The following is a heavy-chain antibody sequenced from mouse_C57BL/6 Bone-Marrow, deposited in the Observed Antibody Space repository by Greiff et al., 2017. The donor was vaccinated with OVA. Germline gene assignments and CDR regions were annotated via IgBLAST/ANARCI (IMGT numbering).Heavy chain of an antibody. Sequence: VQLQQPGAELVKPGASVKMSCKASGYTFTSYWITWVKQRPGQGLEWIGDIYPGRGSTNYNEKFKSKATLTVDTSSSTAYMQLSSLTSEDSAVYYCARRVYSPYAMDYWGQGTSVTVSS. CDR2: IYPGRGST. CDR3: ARRVYSPYAMDY. CDR1: GYTFTSYW. J-gene: IGHJ4*01. D-gene: IGHD2-12*01. V-gene: IGHV1-55*01.